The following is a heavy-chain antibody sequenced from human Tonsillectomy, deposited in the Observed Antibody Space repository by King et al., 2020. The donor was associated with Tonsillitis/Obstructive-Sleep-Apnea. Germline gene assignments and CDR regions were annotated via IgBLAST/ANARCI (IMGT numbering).Heavy chain of an antibody. CDR1: GFTFSSYA. CDR2: IRGSGGST. J-gene: IGHJ4*02. Sequence: QLVQSGGGLVQPGGSLRLSCAASGFTFSSYAMSWVRQAPGKGLEWVSAIRGSGGSTYYADSVKGRFTISRDNSKNTLYLQMNSLRAEDTAVYYCAKDRSYIVVVPAAANDYWGQGTLVTVSS. V-gene: IGHV3-23*04. CDR3: AKDRSYIVVVPAAANDY. D-gene: IGHD2-2*01.